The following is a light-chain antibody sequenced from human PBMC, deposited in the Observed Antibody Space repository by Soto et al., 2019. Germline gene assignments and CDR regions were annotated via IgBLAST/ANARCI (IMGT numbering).Light chain of an antibody. CDR3: QQYNSYWT. J-gene: IGKJ1*01. V-gene: IGKV1-5*01. CDR2: DAS. CDR1: QSISSW. Sequence: DIQMTQFPSTLSASVGDRVTITCRASQSISSWLAWYQQKPGKAPKFLIYDASSLESGVPSRFSGSGSGTEFTLTISSLQPDDFATYYCQQYNSYWTFGQGTKVDNK.